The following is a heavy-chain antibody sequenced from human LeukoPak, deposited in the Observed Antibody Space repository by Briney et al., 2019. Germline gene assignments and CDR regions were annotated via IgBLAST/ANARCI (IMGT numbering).Heavy chain of an antibody. CDR3: ASDAPPVRGVRYPAYADY. Sequence: SSVTVSCKASGGTFSSYAISWVRQAPGQGLEWMGRIIPFLGIENYGQKFKGRVTITAAKSTSTAYMELRSLRSEDTAVYYCASDAPPVRGVRYPAYADYWGQGSLVTVCS. CDR2: IIPFLGIE. CDR1: GGTFSSYA. J-gene: IGHJ4*02. V-gene: IGHV1-69*04. D-gene: IGHD3-10*01.